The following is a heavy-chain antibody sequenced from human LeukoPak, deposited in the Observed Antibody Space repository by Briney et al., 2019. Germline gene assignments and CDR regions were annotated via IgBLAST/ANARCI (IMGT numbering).Heavy chain of an antibody. Sequence: GGSLRLSCAASGFTFSDYYMSWNRQAPGKGLEWVSYISSGSSIYYADPVKGRFTISRDNAKNSLYLQMNSLRAEDTAVYHCARAAVVTSPFDYWGQGTLVTVSS. V-gene: IGHV3-11*01. CDR3: ARAAVVTSPFDY. CDR1: GFTFSDYY. D-gene: IGHD3-22*01. J-gene: IGHJ4*02. CDR2: ISSGSSI.